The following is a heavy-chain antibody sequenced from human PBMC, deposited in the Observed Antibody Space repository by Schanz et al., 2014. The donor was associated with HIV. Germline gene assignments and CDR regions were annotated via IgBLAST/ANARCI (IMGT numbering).Heavy chain of an antibody. D-gene: IGHD3-9*01. Sequence: QVHLVESGGGVVQPGRSLRLSCVGSGFIFSSYGMHWVRQAPGKGLEWVAFISYDGSNKYYADSVKGRFTISRDNSKNTLYLQMNSLRAEDTAVYYCAKDLHILTGYFRYWGQGTLVTVSS. V-gene: IGHV3-30*18. CDR1: GFIFSSYG. CDR2: ISYDGSNK. CDR3: AKDLHILTGYFRY. J-gene: IGHJ4*02.